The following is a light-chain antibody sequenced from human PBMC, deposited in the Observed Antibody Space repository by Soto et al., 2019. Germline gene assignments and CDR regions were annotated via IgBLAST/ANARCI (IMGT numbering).Light chain of an antibody. Sequence: DLQMTQSPSSLSASVGDRVTITCRASQSISRNLNWYQQKPGKAPKLLIYAASSLQSGVPSRFSGSTSGTDFTLTIGSLQPEDFATYYCQQSYNTPRTFGQGTNLEIK. J-gene: IGKJ2*01. CDR2: AAS. CDR3: QQSYNTPRT. V-gene: IGKV1-39*01. CDR1: QSISRN.